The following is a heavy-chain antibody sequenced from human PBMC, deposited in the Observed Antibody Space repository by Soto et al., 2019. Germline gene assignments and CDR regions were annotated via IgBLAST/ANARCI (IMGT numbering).Heavy chain of an antibody. Sequence: SENLSLTCAVYGGSFSAYYWRWIRQPPGKGVEWIGEINHSGSTNYNPSLKRRVTISVDTSKNQFSLKLSSVTAADTAVYYCARDSYSPHSSGGTYYYYYGMDVWGQGATVPVSS. CDR2: INHSGST. CDR1: GGSFSAYY. D-gene: IGHD6-19*01. CDR3: ARDSYSPHSSGGTYYYYYGMDV. V-gene: IGHV4-34*01. J-gene: IGHJ6*02.